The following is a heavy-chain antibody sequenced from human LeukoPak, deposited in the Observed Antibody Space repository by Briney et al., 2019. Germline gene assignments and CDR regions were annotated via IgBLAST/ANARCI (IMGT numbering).Heavy chain of an antibody. V-gene: IGHV3-11*01. J-gene: IGHJ4*02. D-gene: IGHD1-26*01. CDR2: ISGSGYAI. CDR3: ARLSGTYSRGGDH. CDR1: GFTFSDFH. Sequence: GGSLRLSCTASGFTFSDFHMSWIRQAPGKGLEWVSHISGSGYAIHHPGSVKGRFTVSRDNAKNSLYLQMNSLRVEDSAVYYCARLSGTYSRGGDHWGQGTLVTVSS.